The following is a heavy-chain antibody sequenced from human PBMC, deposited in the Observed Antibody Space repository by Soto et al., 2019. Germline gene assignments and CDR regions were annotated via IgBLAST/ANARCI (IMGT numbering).Heavy chain of an antibody. CDR1: GDSVSSNSAA. D-gene: IGHD6-13*01. CDR3: ARVTSSSSRLERMYNWFDP. Sequence: SQTLSLTCAISGDSVSSNSAAWNWIRQSPSRGLEWLGRTYYRSKWYNDYAVSVKSRITINPDTSKNQFSLHLNSVTPEDTAVYYCARVTSSSSRLERMYNWFDPWGQGTLVTVS. CDR2: TYYRSKWYN. J-gene: IGHJ5*02. V-gene: IGHV6-1*01.